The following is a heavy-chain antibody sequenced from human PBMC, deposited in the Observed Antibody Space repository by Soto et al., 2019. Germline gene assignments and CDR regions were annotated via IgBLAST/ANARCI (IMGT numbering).Heavy chain of an antibody. D-gene: IGHD3-10*02. J-gene: IGHJ3*02. Sequence: QVQVVESGGGVVQPGRSLRLSCAASGFPFSSYAMHWVRQAPGKGLEWVAIIWYDEKKKYYVDSVKGRFTISRDNSKKMLYLQMDSLRVEDTAVYYCARDLSMSGHAFDMWGQGTKVTVAS. CDR3: ARDLSMSGHAFDM. CDR1: GFPFSSYA. V-gene: IGHV3-33*01. CDR2: IWYDEKKK.